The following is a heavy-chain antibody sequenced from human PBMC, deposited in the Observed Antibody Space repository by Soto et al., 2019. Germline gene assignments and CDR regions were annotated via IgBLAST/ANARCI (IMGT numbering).Heavy chain of an antibody. V-gene: IGHV3-23*01. Sequence: EVQLLESGGGLVQPGGSLRLSCAASGFKSVDYAMGWVRQAPGKGLEWVTAISGTGAGTYYADSVKGRFTISRDNSKSTLYLQMNSLRAEDTAVYHCAKVEGMIAARGYYFDSWGQGTLVTVSP. CDR1: GFKSVDYA. J-gene: IGHJ4*02. D-gene: IGHD6-6*01. CDR2: ISGTGAGT. CDR3: AKVEGMIAARGYYFDS.